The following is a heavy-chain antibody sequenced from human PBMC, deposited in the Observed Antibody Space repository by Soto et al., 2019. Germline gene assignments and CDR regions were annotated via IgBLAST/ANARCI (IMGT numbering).Heavy chain of an antibody. Sequence: QVQLVESGGGVVQPGRSLRLSCAASGFTFSSCAMHWVRQAPGKGLEWVAVISYDGSNKYYADSVKGRFTVSRDNSKNTLYLQVHSLRADDTAVYYCARDRRDLRFLEWWYYFVYWGQGTLVTVSS. J-gene: IGHJ4*02. V-gene: IGHV3-30-3*01. CDR1: GFTFSSCA. CDR2: ISYDGSNK. CDR3: ARDRRDLRFLEWWYYFVY. D-gene: IGHD3-3*01.